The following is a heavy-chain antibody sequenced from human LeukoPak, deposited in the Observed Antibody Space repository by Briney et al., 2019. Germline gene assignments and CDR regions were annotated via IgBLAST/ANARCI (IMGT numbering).Heavy chain of an antibody. CDR3: ARVEASGYDYGAFDY. Sequence: SETLSLTCTVSGGSISSYYWSWIRQPAGKGLEWIGRIYTSGSTNYNPSLKSRVTMSVDTSKNQFSLKLSSVTAEDTAVYYCARVEASGYDYGAFDYWGQGTLVTVSS. CDR2: IYTSGST. CDR1: GGSISSYY. D-gene: IGHD5-12*01. J-gene: IGHJ4*02. V-gene: IGHV4-4*07.